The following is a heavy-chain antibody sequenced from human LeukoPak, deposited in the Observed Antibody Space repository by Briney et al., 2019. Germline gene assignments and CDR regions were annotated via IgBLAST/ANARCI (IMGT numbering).Heavy chain of an antibody. CDR2: IYHSGST. D-gene: IGHD6-13*01. CDR1: GGSISSGGYS. Sequence: SQTLSLTCAVSGGSISSGGYSWSWIRQPPGKGLEWIGYIYHSGSTYYNPSLKSRVTISVDTSKNQFSLKLSSVTAADTAVYYCAGAAASLFDYWGQGTLVTVSS. V-gene: IGHV4-30-2*01. J-gene: IGHJ4*02. CDR3: AGAAASLFDY.